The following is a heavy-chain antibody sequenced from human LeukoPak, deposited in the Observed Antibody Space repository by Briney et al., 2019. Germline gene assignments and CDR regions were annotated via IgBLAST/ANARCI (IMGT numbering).Heavy chain of an antibody. J-gene: IGHJ6*02. Sequence: SETLSLTCTVSGGSISSYYWSWIRQPPGKGLEWIGYIYYSGSTNYNPSLKSRVTISVDTSKNQFSLKLSSVTAADTAVYYCARVTRSGSYYYYYGMDVWGQGTSVTVSS. V-gene: IGHV4-59*01. CDR1: GGSISSYY. D-gene: IGHD1-26*01. CDR2: IYYSGST. CDR3: ARVTRSGSYYYYYGMDV.